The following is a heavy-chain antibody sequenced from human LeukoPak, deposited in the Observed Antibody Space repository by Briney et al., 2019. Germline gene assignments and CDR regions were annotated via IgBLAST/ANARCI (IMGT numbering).Heavy chain of an antibody. V-gene: IGHV4-59*08. CDR3: ARLDGYNLDY. D-gene: IGHD5-24*01. J-gene: IGHJ4*02. CDR1: GGSISSHY. CDR2: IYYSGST. Sequence: KPSETLSLTCTVSGGSISSHYWSWIRQPPGKGLEWIGYIYYSGSTNYNPSLKSRVTISVDTSKNQFSLNLSSVTAADTAVYYCARLDGYNLDYWGQGNLVTVSS.